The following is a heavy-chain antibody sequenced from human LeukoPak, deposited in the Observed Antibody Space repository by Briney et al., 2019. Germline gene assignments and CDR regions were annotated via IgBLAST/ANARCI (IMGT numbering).Heavy chain of an antibody. D-gene: IGHD6-13*01. V-gene: IGHV4-59*08. CDR2: IYYSGST. Sequence: PSETLSLTCTVSGGSISSYYWSWIRQPPGKGLEWIGYIYYSGSTNYNPSLKSRVTISLHTSKNQVSLKLSSVTAADTAVYYCARHEASAGLDYWGQGSLVTVSS. CDR3: ARHEASAGLDY. J-gene: IGHJ4*02. CDR1: GGSISSYY.